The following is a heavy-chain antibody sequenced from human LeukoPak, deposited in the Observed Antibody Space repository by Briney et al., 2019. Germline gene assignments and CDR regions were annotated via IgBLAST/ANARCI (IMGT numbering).Heavy chain of an antibody. CDR2: ISGSGGST. J-gene: IGHJ4*02. Sequence: GVSLRLSCAASGFTFSNYSMSWVRQAPGKGLEWVGAISGSGGSTYYADSVQGRFTIYRDNSKNTLYLQMNSLRAEDTAVYYCAKVKGYCTGGSCSPLFDYWGQGTLVTVSS. V-gene: IGHV3-23*01. CDR1: GFTFSNYS. D-gene: IGHD2-15*01. CDR3: AKVKGYCTGGSCSPLFDY.